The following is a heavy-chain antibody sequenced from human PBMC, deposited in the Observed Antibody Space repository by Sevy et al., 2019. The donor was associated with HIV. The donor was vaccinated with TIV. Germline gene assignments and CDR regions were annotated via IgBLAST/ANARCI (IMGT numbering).Heavy chain of an antibody. Sequence: GGSLRLSCAASGFTFNSYWMSWVRQAPGKGLEWVANINQDGSEKYYVDSVKGRFTISRDNAKNSLYLQMNSLRADDTAVYYCAKEGSNWDTYYYYYGMDVWGQGTTVTVSS. J-gene: IGHJ6*02. CDR3: AKEGSNWDTYYYYYGMDV. D-gene: IGHD6-13*01. V-gene: IGHV3-7*01. CDR1: GFTFNSYW. CDR2: INQDGSEK.